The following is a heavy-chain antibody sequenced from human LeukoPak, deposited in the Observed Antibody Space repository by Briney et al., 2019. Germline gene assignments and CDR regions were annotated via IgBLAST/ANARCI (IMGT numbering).Heavy chain of an antibody. J-gene: IGHJ4*02. CDR1: GFTFSSHS. CDR3: AKLPGRAAGQDY. D-gene: IGHD4-23*01. V-gene: IGHV3-21*01. CDR2: ISSSSSYI. Sequence: GGSLRLSCAASGFTFSSHSINWVRQAPGKGLEWVSSISSSSSYIYYADSVKGRFTISRDNAENSLYLQMNSLRAEDTAVYYCAKLPGRAAGQDYWGRGTLVTVSS.